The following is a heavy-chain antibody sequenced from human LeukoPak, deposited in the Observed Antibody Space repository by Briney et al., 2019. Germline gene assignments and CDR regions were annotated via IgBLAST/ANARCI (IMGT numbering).Heavy chain of an antibody. Sequence: GGSLRLSCAASGFTFSSYEMNWVRQAPGKGLEWVSYISSSGSTIYYADSVKGRFTISRDNAKNSLYLQMNSLRAEDTAVYYCARANVPVVVITSYYYYMDVWGKGTTVTISS. CDR2: ISSSGSTI. D-gene: IGHD3-22*01. CDR3: ARANVPVVVITSYYYYMDV. J-gene: IGHJ6*03. CDR1: GFTFSSYE. V-gene: IGHV3-48*03.